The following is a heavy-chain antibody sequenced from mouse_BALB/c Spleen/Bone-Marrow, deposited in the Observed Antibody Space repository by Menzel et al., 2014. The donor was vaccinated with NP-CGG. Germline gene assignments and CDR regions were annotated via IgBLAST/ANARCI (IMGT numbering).Heavy chain of an antibody. J-gene: IGHJ3*01. CDR2: IYPSDSYT. D-gene: IGHD2-4*01. CDR3: TRYDYDWFAY. Sequence: QVQLKESGAELVRPGASVKLSCKASGYTFTNYWENWVKQRPGQSLEWIGNIYPSDSYTNYNQKFKDKATLTVDKSSSTAYMQLSSPTSEDSAVYYCTRYDYDWFAYWGQGTLVTVSA. V-gene: IGHV1-69*02. CDR1: GYTFTNYW.